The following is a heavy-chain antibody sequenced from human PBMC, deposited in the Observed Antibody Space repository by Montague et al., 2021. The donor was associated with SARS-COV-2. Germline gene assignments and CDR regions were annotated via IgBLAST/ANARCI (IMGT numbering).Heavy chain of an antibody. CDR2: VSNGGTNT. CDR1: GFTFSSYA. Sequence: SLRLSCAASGFTFSSYAMPWVRQAPGKGLEWVSVVSNGGTNTYYADSVKGRFTISRDNSKNTLYLQMNSLRAEDTAIYYCAKVRVPSSCWYDVMDVWGQGTTVIVSS. CDR3: AKVRVPSSCWYDVMDV. D-gene: IGHD6-13*01. V-gene: IGHV3-23*03. J-gene: IGHJ6*02.